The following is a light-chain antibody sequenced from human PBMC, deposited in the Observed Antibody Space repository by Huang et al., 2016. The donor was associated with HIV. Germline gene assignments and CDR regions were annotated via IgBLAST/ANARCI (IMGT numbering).Light chain of an antibody. CDR1: QSLSHRDGSTY. V-gene: IGKV2-30*02. J-gene: IGKJ1*01. CDR2: KVS. CDR3: LQGTHWPPT. Sequence: AQSPVSLAVTPGQSASISCTSSQSLSHRDGSTYLNWFHQRPGQAPRRLIYKVSNRDSGVPDRFSGSGSGTNFTLQINKVAGEDFGLYFCLQGTHWPPTFGQGTKV.